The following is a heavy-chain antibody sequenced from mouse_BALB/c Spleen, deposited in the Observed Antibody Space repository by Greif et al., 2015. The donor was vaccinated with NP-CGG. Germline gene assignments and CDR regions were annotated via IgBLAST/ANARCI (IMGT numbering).Heavy chain of an antibody. CDR3: ARDDYDVGAMDY. CDR2: IYPGDGDT. D-gene: IGHD2-4*01. Sequence: VQLQESGAELARPGASVKLSCKASGYTFTSYWMQWVKQRPGQGLEWIGAIYPGDGDTRYTQKFKGKATLTADKSSSTAYMQLSSLASEDSAVYYCARDDYDVGAMDYWGQGTSVTVSS. J-gene: IGHJ4*01. V-gene: IGHV1-87*01. CDR1: GYTFTSYW.